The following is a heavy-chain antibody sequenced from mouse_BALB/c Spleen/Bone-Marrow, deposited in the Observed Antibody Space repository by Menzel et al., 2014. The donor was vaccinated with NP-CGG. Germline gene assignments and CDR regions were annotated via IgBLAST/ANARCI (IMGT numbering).Heavy chain of an antibody. J-gene: IGHJ2*01. Sequence: EVQRVESGGGLVQPGGSRKLSCAASGFTFSSSGMHWVRQAPEKGLEWVAYISSGSSTIYYADTVKGRFTISRDNPKNTLFLQMTSLRSEDTAMYYCARSLYYRYDFFDYWGQGTTLTVSS. CDR3: ARSLYYRYDFFDY. CDR2: ISSGSSTI. CDR1: GFTFSSSG. V-gene: IGHV5-17*02. D-gene: IGHD2-14*01.